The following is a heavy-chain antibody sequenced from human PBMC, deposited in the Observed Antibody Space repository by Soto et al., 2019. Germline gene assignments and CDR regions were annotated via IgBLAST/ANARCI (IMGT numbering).Heavy chain of an antibody. Sequence: QVQLQESGPGLVKPSETLSLTCTVSGGSVSSGSYYWTWIRQPPGRTLECVGYIYYRGTTNYNPCHKSRVTMSVDTSKNQFSLRLSSVTAADTAVYYCARAQCSGGTCSPNYYCFYGMDVWGQGTTVTVSS. CDR1: GGSVSSGSYY. J-gene: IGHJ6*02. D-gene: IGHD2-15*01. CDR2: IYYRGTT. V-gene: IGHV4-61*01. CDR3: ARAQCSGGTCSPNYYCFYGMDV.